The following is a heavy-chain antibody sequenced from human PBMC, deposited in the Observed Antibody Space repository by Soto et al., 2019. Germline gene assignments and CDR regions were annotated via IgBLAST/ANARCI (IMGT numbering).Heavy chain of an antibody. J-gene: IGHJ6*02. CDR3: ARVRPNGMDV. CDR2: ISAYNGNT. V-gene: IGHV1-18*01. Sequence: QVQLVQYGAEVKKPGASVKVCCKASGYTFTSYGISWVRPAPGQGLEWMGWISAYNGNTNYAQKLQGRVTMTTDASTSRAHMELRSLRSDSTAVSYCARVRPNGMDVWVQGTTVPVS. D-gene: IGHD3-10*01. CDR1: GYTFTSYG.